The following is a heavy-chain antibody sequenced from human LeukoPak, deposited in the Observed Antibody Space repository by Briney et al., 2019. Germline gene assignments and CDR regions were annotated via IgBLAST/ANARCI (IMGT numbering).Heavy chain of an antibody. CDR2: ISGSGGST. D-gene: IGHD3-10*01. V-gene: IGHV3-23*01. CDR1: GFTFSSYA. Sequence: GGSLRLSCAASGFTFSSYAMSWVRQAPGKGLEWVSAISGSGGSTYYADSVKGRFTISRDNSRNTLYLQMNSLRAEDTAVYYCAKGVGRHYYYYYMDVWGKGTTVTVSS. CDR3: AKGVGRHYYYYYMDV. J-gene: IGHJ6*03.